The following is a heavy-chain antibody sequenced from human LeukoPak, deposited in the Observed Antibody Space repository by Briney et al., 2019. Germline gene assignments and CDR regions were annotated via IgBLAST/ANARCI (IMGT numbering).Heavy chain of an antibody. CDR1: GYTFTSYD. J-gene: IGHJ4*02. CDR2: MNPNSGNT. CDR3: ARTSKWELPPPPDY. Sequence: ASVKVSCKASGYTFTSYDINWVRQATGQGLEWMGWMNPNSGNTGYAQKFQGRVTMTRNTSISTAYMELSSLRSEDTAVYYCARTSKWELPPPPDYWGQGTLVTVSS. V-gene: IGHV1-8*01. D-gene: IGHD1-26*01.